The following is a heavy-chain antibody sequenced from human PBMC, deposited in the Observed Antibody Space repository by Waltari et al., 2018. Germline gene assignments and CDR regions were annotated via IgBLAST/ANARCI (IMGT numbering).Heavy chain of an antibody. V-gene: IGHV4-34*01. J-gene: IGHJ4*02. D-gene: IGHD5-18*01. CDR1: GGSFSGYY. CDR2: INHSGST. CDR3: ARGRRGYSYGPN. Sequence: QVQLQQWGAGLLKPSETLSLTCAVYGGSFSGYYCRWLRQPPGKGLEWIGEINHSGSTNYNPSLKSRVTISVDTSKNQFSLKRSSVTAADTAVYYCARGRRGYSYGPNWGQGTLVTVSA.